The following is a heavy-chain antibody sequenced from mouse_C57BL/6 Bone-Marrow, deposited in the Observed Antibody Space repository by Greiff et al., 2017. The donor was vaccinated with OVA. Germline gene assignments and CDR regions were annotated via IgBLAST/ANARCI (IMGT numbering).Heavy chain of an antibody. Sequence: EVKLVESGGGLVQPKGSLKLSCAASGFSFNTYAMNWVRQPPGKGLEWVARIRSKSNNYATYYADSVKDRFTISRDDSESMLYLQMNNLKTEDTAMYYCVRHNDGYYEHFDYWGQGTTLTVSS. J-gene: IGHJ2*01. CDR2: IRSKSNNYAT. CDR3: VRHNDGYYEHFDY. V-gene: IGHV10-1*01. CDR1: GFSFNTYA. D-gene: IGHD2-3*01.